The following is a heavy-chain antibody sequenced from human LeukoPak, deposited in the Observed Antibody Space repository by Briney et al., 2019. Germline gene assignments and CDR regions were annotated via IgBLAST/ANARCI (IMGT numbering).Heavy chain of an antibody. J-gene: IGHJ5*02. V-gene: IGHV4-4*02. CDR1: GGSISSSNW. CDR2: IYYSGST. CDR3: ARGHCSGGSCYENWFDP. Sequence: SETLSLTCAVSGGSISSSNWWSWVRQPPGKGLEWIGYIYYSGSTYYNPSLKSRVTISVDTSKNQFSLKLSSVTAADTAVYYCARGHCSGGSCYENWFDPWAREPWSPSPQ. D-gene: IGHD2-15*01.